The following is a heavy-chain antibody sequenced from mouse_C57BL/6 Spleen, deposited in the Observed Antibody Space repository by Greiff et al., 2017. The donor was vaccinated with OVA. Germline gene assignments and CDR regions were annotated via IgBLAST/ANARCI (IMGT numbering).Heavy chain of an antibody. CDR3: ASGGTDAMVY. J-gene: IGHJ4*01. D-gene: IGHD1-1*02. CDR2: IDPSDSYT. CDR1: GYTFTSYW. V-gene: IGHV1-69*01. Sequence: VQLQQPGAELVMPGASVKLSCKASGYTFTSYWMHWVKQRPGQGLEWIGEIDPSDSYTNYNQKFKGKSTLTVDKSSSTAYMQLSSLTSEDSAVYYCASGGTDAMVYWGQGTSVTVSS.